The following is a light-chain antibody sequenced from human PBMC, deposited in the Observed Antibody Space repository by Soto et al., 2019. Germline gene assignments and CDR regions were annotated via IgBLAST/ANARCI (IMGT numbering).Light chain of an antibody. CDR1: SSDVGGYNY. V-gene: IGLV2-14*01. CDR3: RSYTSSSTPHLV. J-gene: IGLJ3*02. CDR2: EVS. Sequence: QSALTQPASVAGSPGQSITISCTGTSSDVGGYNYVSWYQQHPGNAPKLMIYEVSNRPSGVSNRFSGSKSGNTASLTISGLQSEDEADYYCRSYTSSSTPHLVFGGGTKLTVL.